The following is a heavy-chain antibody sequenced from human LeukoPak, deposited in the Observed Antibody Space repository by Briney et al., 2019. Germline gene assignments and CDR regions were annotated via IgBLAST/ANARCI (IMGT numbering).Heavy chain of an antibody. J-gene: IGHJ4*02. V-gene: IGHV4-4*02. CDR1: GGSISSTNW. CDR3: SREGGPYRPLDY. Sequence: NPSETLSLTCGASGGSISSTNWWTWFRQPPGKGLEWIGEVHLIGTTNYNPSLQNRLTVSVDFSENHISLKLTSVTAADTAIYYCSREGGPYRPLDYSGQGTLVTVSS. CDR2: VHLIGTT.